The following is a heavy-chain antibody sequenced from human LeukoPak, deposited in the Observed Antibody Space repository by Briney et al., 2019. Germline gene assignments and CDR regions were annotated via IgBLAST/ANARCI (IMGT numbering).Heavy chain of an antibody. CDR2: ITSTSNSI. D-gene: IGHD3-3*01. Sequence: GGSLRLSCVASGITFRNYWMSWVRQAPGKGLEWVSSITSTSNSIYYADSLKGRFTISRDNAKNSLYLQMNSLRADDTAVYYCARESEYDFWTGSYFDYWGQGTLVTVSS. V-gene: IGHV3-21*01. CDR3: ARESEYDFWTGSYFDY. CDR1: GITFRNYW. J-gene: IGHJ4*02.